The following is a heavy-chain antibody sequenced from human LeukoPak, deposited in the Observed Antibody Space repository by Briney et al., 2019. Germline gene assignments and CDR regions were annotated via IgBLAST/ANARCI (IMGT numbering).Heavy chain of an antibody. J-gene: IGHJ4*02. D-gene: IGHD3-10*01. CDR2: IYYSGST. CDR1: GGSISSSIYY. V-gene: IGHV4-39*07. CDR3: ARDRYYGSGSYYN. Sequence: SETLSLTCSVSGGSISSSIYYWGWIRQPPGKGLEWIGSIYYSGSTYFNPSLKSRVTISVDTSKNQFSLKLSSVTAADTAVYYCARDRYYGSGSYYNWGQGTLVTVSS.